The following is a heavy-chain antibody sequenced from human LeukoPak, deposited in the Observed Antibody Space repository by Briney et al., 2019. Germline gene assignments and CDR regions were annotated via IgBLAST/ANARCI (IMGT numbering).Heavy chain of an antibody. Sequence: PSETLSLTCTISDDSISSNRYFWVWIRQPPGKGLEWIASINYSGRTYYNPSLMSRLTISVDTTKRQFSLKMTSVTAADTAVYYCANGGGEWYYYGSGTPEWVYWGQGTLVTVSS. J-gene: IGHJ4*02. CDR2: INYSGRT. V-gene: IGHV4-39*01. D-gene: IGHD3-10*01. CDR1: DDSISSNRYF. CDR3: ANGGGEWYYYGSGTPEWVY.